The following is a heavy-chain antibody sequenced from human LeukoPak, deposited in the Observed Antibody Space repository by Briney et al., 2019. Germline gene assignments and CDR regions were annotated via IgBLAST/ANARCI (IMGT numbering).Heavy chain of an antibody. D-gene: IGHD3-9*01. V-gene: IGHV3-23*01. CDR2: INGDGGST. CDR3: ARVRDRYFEALDY. CDR1: GFTFNNYF. J-gene: IGHJ4*02. Sequence: GGSVRLSCAASGFTFNNYFMSWVRQAPGKGLEWVSSINGDGGSTYYADSVKGRFTISRDNSKSTLYLQMNSLRAEDTAVYYCARVRDRYFEALDYWGQGTLVTVSS.